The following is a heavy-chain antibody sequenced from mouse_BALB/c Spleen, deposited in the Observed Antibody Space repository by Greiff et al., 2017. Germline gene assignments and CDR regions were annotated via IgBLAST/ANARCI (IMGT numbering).Heavy chain of an antibody. J-gene: IGHJ4*01. D-gene: IGHD2-14*01. V-gene: IGHV1-82*01. CDR1: GYAFSSSW. CDR2: IDPSNSET. Sequence: QVQLQQSGPELVKPGASVKISCKASGYAFSSSWMNWVKQRPGQGLEWIGMIDPSNSETRLNQKFKDKATLNVDKSSNTAYMQLSSLTSEDSAVYYCARGVRQVYAMDYWGQGTSVTVSS. CDR3: ARGVRQVYAMDY.